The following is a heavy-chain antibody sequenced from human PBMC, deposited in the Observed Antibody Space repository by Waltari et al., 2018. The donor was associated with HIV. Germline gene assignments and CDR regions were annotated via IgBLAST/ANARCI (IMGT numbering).Heavy chain of an antibody. J-gene: IGHJ5*02. CDR3: ATNSGSYRQGWFDP. D-gene: IGHD1-26*01. CDR2: VIYDGSNE. Sequence: QVQLVESGGGVGPPGTSLPLSCAASGFSFGDYARHWVRQPPGKGLEWVASVIYDGSNEDYADSVTGRFTVSRDNSKNTLYLQMDSLRPEDTAVYYCATNSGSYRQGWFDPWGQGTQVTVSS. V-gene: IGHV3-30*01. CDR1: GFSFGDYA.